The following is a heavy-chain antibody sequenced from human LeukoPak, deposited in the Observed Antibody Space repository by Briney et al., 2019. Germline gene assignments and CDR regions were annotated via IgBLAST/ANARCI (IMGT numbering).Heavy chain of an antibody. CDR1: GDSVSTSYY. J-gene: IGHJ4*02. V-gene: IGHV4-39*07. D-gene: IGHD6-6*01. Sequence: SETLSLTCTVSGDSVSTSYYWGWIRQPPGKGLEWIGSIYYSGSTYYNPSLKSRVTISVDTSKSQFSLKLSSVTAADTAVYYCARAASRSSFFDYWGQGTLVTVSS. CDR3: ARAASRSSFFDY. CDR2: IYYSGST.